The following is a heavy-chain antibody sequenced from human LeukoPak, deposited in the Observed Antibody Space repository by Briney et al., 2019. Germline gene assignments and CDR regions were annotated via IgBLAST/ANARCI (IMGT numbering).Heavy chain of an antibody. J-gene: IGHJ4*02. V-gene: IGHV4-4*07. D-gene: IGHD2-15*01. CDR3: ARTRVVAATLYYFDY. CDR2: IYTSGGT. Sequence: SETLSLTCTVSGGSISSYYWSWIRQPAGKGLEWIGRIYTSGGTNYNPSLKSRVTMSVDTSKNQFSLKLSSVTAADTAVYYCARTRVVAATLYYFDYWGQGTLVTVSS. CDR1: GGSISSYY.